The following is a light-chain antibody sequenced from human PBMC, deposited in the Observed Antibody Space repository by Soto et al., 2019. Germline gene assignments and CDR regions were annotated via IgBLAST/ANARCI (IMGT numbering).Light chain of an antibody. CDR1: QGISNY. CDR3: QKYNNAPWT. Sequence: DLQMTQSPSSLSASVGDRVTITCRASQGISNYLAWYQQKPGKVPKLLIYTASTLQSGVPSRFSGSGSGTDSTLTISSLQPEDVATYYCQKYNNAPWTFGQGTKVDIK. CDR2: TAS. V-gene: IGKV1-27*01. J-gene: IGKJ1*01.